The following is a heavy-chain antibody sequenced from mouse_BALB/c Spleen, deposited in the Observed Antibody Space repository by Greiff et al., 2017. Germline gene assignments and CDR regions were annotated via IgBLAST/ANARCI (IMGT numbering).Heavy chain of an antibody. D-gene: IGHD2-1*01. CDR3: ARGGGNYEEFAY. J-gene: IGHJ3*01. CDR1: GFTFSSYA. CDR2: ISSGGST. V-gene: IGHV5-6-5*01. Sequence: EVMLVESGGGLVKPGGSLKLSCAASGFTFSSYAMSWVRQTPEKRLEWVASISSGGSTYYPDSVKGRFTISRDNARNILYLQMSSLRSEDTAMYYCARGGGNYEEFAYWGQGTLVTVSA.